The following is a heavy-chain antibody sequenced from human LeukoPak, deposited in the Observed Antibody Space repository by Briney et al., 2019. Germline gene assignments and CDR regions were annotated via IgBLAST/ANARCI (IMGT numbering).Heavy chain of an antibody. Sequence: GGSLRLSCAASGFTFSSYAMTWVRQAPGEGLEWVSSIPDSGDSTYYAYSVKGRFTISRDNSKNTLYLQVNSLRAEDTAVYYCAKDGLYLPSCFDYWGQGTLVTVSS. J-gene: IGHJ4*02. CDR1: GFTFSSYA. CDR2: IPDSGDST. D-gene: IGHD2-15*01. V-gene: IGHV3-23*01. CDR3: AKDGLYLPSCFDY.